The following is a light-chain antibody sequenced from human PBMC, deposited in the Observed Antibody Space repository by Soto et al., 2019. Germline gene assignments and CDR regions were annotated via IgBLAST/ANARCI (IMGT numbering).Light chain of an antibody. CDR3: QHYNHWPLT. V-gene: IGKV3-15*01. J-gene: IGKJ4*01. Sequence: ETVMTQSPGTLSVSPGESATLSCRASQRVGSDLAWYQQKPCQAPRLLIYHTSTRATGIPARFSGSGSGTEFTLTISSLQSEDSAVYYCQHYNHWPLTFGGGTKVELK. CDR2: HTS. CDR1: QRVGSD.